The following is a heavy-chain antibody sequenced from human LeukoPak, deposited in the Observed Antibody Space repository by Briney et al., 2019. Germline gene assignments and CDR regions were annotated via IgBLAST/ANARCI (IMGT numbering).Heavy chain of an antibody. CDR3: ARATDFWSGPFDY. D-gene: IGHD3-3*01. CDR2: IIPIFGTA. Sequence: GASVKVSCKASGYTFTGYYMHWVRQAPGQGLEWMGRIIPIFGTANYAQKFQGRVTITTDESTSTAYMELSSLRSEDTAVYYCARATDFWSGPFDYWGQGTLVTVSS. J-gene: IGHJ4*02. V-gene: IGHV1-69*05. CDR1: GYTFTGYY.